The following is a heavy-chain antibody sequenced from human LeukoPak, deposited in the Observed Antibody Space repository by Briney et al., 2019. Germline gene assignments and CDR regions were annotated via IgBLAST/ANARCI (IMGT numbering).Heavy chain of an antibody. V-gene: IGHV4-34*01. J-gene: IGHJ6*03. D-gene: IGHD3-10*01. CDR1: GGSFNDYY. Sequence: SETLSLTCAVYGGSFNDYYWIWIRQPPGKGLEWIGETKPSGRTNYNPSLESRVTISVDTSKNHFSLKLSSVTAADTAVYYCARRDYLDHFYYIDVWDKGNTVTVSS. CDR2: TKPSGRT. CDR3: ARRDYLDHFYYIDV.